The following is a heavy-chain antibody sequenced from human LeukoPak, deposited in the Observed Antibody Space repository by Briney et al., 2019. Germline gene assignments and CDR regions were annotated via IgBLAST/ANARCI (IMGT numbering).Heavy chain of an antibody. D-gene: IGHD5-24*01. CDR3: AREGSRDGYSRVPRRDFDY. V-gene: IGHV1-18*01. J-gene: IGHJ4*02. Sequence: ASVKVSCKASGYTFTSYGISWVRQAPGQGLEWMGWISAYNGNTNYAQKLQGRVTMTTDTSTSTAYMELSSLRSEDTAVYYCAREGSRDGYSRVPRRDFDYWGQGTLVTVSS. CDR1: GYTFTSYG. CDR2: ISAYNGNT.